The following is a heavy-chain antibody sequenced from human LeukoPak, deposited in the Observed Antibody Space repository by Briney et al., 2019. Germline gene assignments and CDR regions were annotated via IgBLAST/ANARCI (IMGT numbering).Heavy chain of an antibody. D-gene: IGHD3-3*01. CDR2: ISAYNGNT. Sequence: ASVKVSCKASGYTFTSHGISWVRQAPGQGLEWMGWISAYNGNTNYAQKLQGRVTMTTDTSTSTAYMELRSLRSDDTAVYYCARDRGGYYKYDWFDPWGQGTLVTVSS. V-gene: IGHV1-18*01. CDR3: ARDRGGYYKYDWFDP. CDR1: GYTFTSHG. J-gene: IGHJ5*02.